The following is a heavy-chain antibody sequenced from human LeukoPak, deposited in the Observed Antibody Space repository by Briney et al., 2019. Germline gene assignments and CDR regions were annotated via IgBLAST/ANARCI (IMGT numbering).Heavy chain of an antibody. CDR2: IDPTSRSI. CDR1: GFNFNSYG. D-gene: IGHD5-24*01. J-gene: IGHJ4*02. V-gene: IGHV3-48*02. CDR3: ARKMAL. Sequence: GGSLILSCAASGFNFNSYGMNWVRQAPGKGLQWVSYIDPTSRSIYYADSVRGRFTVSRDNAKKSLFLQMNSLTDEDTAVYFCARKMALWGRGTLVTVSS.